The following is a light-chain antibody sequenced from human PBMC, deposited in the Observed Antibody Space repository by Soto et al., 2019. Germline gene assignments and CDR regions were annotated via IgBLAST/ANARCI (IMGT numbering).Light chain of an antibody. Sequence: DIQMTQSPSSLPASVGDRVTITCRASQSVSTWLAWYQQKPGKAPKLLIYDASSLESGVPSRFSGSGSGTDFSLTISSLQPEDFATYYCQQANSFPWTFGQRTKVDIK. CDR2: DAS. CDR1: QSVSTW. CDR3: QQANSFPWT. J-gene: IGKJ1*01. V-gene: IGKV1-5*01.